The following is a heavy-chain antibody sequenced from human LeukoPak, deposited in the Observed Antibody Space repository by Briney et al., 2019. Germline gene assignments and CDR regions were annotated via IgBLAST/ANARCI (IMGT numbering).Heavy chain of an antibody. V-gene: IGHV3-30*18. CDR3: AKGLSGGGQRGYFDY. J-gene: IGHJ4*02. CDR1: GFIFSTYG. D-gene: IGHD4-23*01. CDR2: ISNDGSNK. Sequence: PGGSLTLSCAASGFIFSTYGIHWVRQAPGKGLEWVAVISNDGSNKYYADSVKGRFTISRDNSKNTLYLQMNSLRAEDTAVYYCAKGLSGGGQRGYFDYWGQGTLVTVSS.